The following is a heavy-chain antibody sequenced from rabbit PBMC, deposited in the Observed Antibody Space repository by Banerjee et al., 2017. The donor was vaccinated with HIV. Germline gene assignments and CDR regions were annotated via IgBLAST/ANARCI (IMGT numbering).Heavy chain of an antibody. D-gene: IGHD2-1*01. CDR3: TRSTGTMMTMNL. J-gene: IGHJ4*01. CDR1: GFDLSSTYC. Sequence: QEQLEESGGDLVKPEGSLTLTCTASGFDLSSTYCMCWVRQAPGKGLEWIGCIYSGDNATYYASWAKGRFTISKTSSTTVTLQMTSLTAADTATYFCTRSTGTMMTMNLWGPGTLVTVS. CDR2: IYSGDNAT. V-gene: IGHV1S45*01.